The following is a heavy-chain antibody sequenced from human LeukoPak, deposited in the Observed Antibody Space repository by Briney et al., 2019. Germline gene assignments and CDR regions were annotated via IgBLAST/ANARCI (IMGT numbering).Heavy chain of an antibody. CDR1: GFTFSSNY. J-gene: IGHJ4*02. D-gene: IGHD2-15*01. CDR2: IYSGGST. CDR3: ASRGGSSGFDY. Sequence: GGSLRLSCAASGFTFSSNYMSWVRQAPGKGLEWVSVIYSGGSTYYADSVKGRFTISRDNSKNALYLQMNSLRAEDTAVYYCASRGGSSGFDYWGQGTLVTVSS. V-gene: IGHV3-53*01.